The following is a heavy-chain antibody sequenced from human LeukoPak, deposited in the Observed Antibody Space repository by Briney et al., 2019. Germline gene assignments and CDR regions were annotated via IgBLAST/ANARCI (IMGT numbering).Heavy chain of an antibody. V-gene: IGHV3-23*01. CDR3: AKGKYHSEYYDFWSGYYTGGNFDY. J-gene: IGHJ4*02. CDR2: ITGSGGTT. Sequence: PGGSLRLSCAASGFTFSSYAMSWVRQAPGKGLEWVSSITGSGGTTFYADSVQGRFTISRDNSKNTLYLQTNNLRAADTAVYYCAKGKYHSEYYDFWSGYYTGGNFDYWGQGTLVTVSS. D-gene: IGHD3-3*01. CDR1: GFTFSSYA.